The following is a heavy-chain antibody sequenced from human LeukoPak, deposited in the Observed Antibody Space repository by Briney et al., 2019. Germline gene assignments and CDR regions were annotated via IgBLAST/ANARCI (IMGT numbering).Heavy chain of an antibody. Sequence: GGSLRLSCAASGFTFSSYAMSWVRQAPGKGLEWVSAISGSGGSTYYADSVKGRFTISRDNSKNTLYLQMNSLRAEDTAVYYCAKDILYNDSSGYSSEWGQGTLVTVSS. CDR1: GFTFSSYA. J-gene: IGHJ4*02. CDR2: ISGSGGST. CDR3: AKDILYNDSSGYSSE. D-gene: IGHD3-22*01. V-gene: IGHV3-23*01.